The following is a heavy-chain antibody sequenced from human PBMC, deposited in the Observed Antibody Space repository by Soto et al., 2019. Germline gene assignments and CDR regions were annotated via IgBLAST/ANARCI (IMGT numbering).Heavy chain of an antibody. V-gene: IGHV3-23*01. J-gene: IGHJ4*02. CDR2: ISGSGGST. D-gene: IGHD6-13*01. CDR1: GFTFSSYA. CDR3: AKDSTAAGSYDY. Sequence: EVQLLESGGGLVQPGGSLRLSCAASGFTFSSYAMSWVRQAPGKGLEWVSAISGSGGSTYYADSVKGRFTISRVNSKNTLYLQMNSLRAEDTAVYYCAKDSTAAGSYDYWGQGTLVTVSS.